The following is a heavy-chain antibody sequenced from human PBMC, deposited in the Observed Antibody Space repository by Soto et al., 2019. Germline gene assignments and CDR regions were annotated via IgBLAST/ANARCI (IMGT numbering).Heavy chain of an antibody. CDR2: INHNSGGT. Sequence: QVQLVQAGAEVKKPGASVKVSCKASGYTFTGYYMHWVRQAPGQGLEWMGWINHNSGGTNYAQKFQGWVTMTRDTSISTAYMELSRLRSDDTAVYYCARDQEYSSGWYSREYYFDYWGQGTLVTVSS. D-gene: IGHD6-19*01. J-gene: IGHJ4*02. CDR3: ARDQEYSSGWYSREYYFDY. CDR1: GYTFTGYY. V-gene: IGHV1-2*04.